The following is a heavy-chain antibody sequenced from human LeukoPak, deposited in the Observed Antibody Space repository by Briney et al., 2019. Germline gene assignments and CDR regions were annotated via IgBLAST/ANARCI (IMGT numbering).Heavy chain of an antibody. CDR2: IKQDESEK. V-gene: IGHV3-7*01. D-gene: IGHD3/OR15-3a*01. CDR1: GFTFSNYW. J-gene: IGHJ4*02. Sequence: PGGSLRLSCAASGFTFSNYWMSWVRQAPGKGLEGVANIKQDESEKYYVDSVKGRFTISRDNSKNTLYLQMNSLRVEDTAVYYCARDSGFSGTQRGEYWGQGTLVTVSS. CDR3: ARDSGFSGTQRGEY.